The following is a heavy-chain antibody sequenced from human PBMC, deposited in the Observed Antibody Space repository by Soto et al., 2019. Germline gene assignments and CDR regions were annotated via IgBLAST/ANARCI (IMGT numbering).Heavy chain of an antibody. Sequence: GGSLRLSCAASGFTVSSNYMSWVRQAPGKGLEWVSVIYSGGSTYYADSVKGRFTISRDNSKNTLYLQMNSLRAEDTAVYYCARYNWNYQAIDYWGQGTLVTVSS. V-gene: IGHV3-53*01. J-gene: IGHJ4*02. CDR2: IYSGGST. D-gene: IGHD1-7*01. CDR3: ARYNWNYQAIDY. CDR1: GFTVSSNY.